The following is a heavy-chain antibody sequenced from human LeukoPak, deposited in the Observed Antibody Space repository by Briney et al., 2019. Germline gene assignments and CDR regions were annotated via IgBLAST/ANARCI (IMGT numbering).Heavy chain of an antibody. CDR3: ARAAKYDIVVVVAATRRDDAFDI. V-gene: IGHV4-59*12. D-gene: IGHD2-15*01. CDR2: IYYSGST. Sequence: SETLSLTCTVSGGSISSYYWSWIRQPPGKGLEWIGYIYYSGSTNYIPSLKSRVTVSVDTSKNQFSLELSSVTAADTAVYYCARAAKYDIVVVVAATRRDDAFDIWGQGTMVTVSS. J-gene: IGHJ3*02. CDR1: GGSISSYY.